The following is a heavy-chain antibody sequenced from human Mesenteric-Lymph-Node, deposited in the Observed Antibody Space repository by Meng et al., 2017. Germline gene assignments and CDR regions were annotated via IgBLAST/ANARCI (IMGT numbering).Heavy chain of an antibody. J-gene: IGHJ4*02. CDR1: GGSFSGYY. V-gene: IGHV4-34*01. CDR3: AREGDVSDYSYYFAN. D-gene: IGHD3-22*01. Sequence: GSLRLSCAVYGGSFSGYYWSWIRQPPGKGLEWIGEINHSGSTNYNPSLKSRVTISVDTSKNQFSLKLSSVTAADTAVYYCAREGDVSDYSYYFANWGQGTLVTVSS. CDR2: INHSGST.